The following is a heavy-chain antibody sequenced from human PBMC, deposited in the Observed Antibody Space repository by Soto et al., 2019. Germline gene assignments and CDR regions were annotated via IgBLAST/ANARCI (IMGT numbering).Heavy chain of an antibody. CDR2: IHNNGAT. D-gene: IGHD3-10*01. CDR3: AREGAGSYWFDP. CDR1: GGSISSGGYY. J-gene: IGHJ5*02. Sequence: PSETLSLTCTISGGSISSGGYYWSWIRQRPEKCLEWLGYIHNNGATYYNPSLSGRVTISADTSKTRYSLSVYSVTAADTAVYYCAREGAGSYWFDPWGQGLLVTVSS. V-gene: IGHV4-31*03.